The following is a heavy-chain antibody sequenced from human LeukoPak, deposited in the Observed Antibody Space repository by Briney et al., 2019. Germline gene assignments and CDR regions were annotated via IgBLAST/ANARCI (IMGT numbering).Heavy chain of an antibody. Sequence: GGSLRLSCAVSGLTLSNYGMSWVRQAPGKGLEWVAGIGGSGAGTNYADSVKGRFTISRDNSKNTLYLQMNSLIVEDTAVYFCAKRGVVIRVILVGFHKEAYYFDSWGQGALVTVSS. D-gene: IGHD3-22*01. V-gene: IGHV3-23*01. CDR3: AKRGVVIRVILVGFHKEAYYFDS. J-gene: IGHJ4*02. CDR1: GLTLSNYG. CDR2: IGGSGAGT.